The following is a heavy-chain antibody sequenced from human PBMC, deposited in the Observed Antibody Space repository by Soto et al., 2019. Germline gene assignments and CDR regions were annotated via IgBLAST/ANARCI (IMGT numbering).Heavy chain of an antibody. D-gene: IGHD3-10*02. CDR1: GYTFTGYY. CDR3: ARVATNVRGLRGGMDV. J-gene: IGHJ6*02. Sequence: QVQLVQSGAEVKKPGASVKVSCKASGYTFTGYYMRWVRQAPGQGLEWLGWINPNNGGTNYAQKLQGSVTMTRDTPTSTAYMELRRLRSDDTAVYYCARVATNVRGLRGGMDVWGQGTTVTVSS. CDR2: INPNNGGT. V-gene: IGHV1-2*02.